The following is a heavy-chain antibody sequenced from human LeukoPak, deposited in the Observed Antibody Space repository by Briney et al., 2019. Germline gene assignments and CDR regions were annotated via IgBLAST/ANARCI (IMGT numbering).Heavy chain of an antibody. D-gene: IGHD5-24*01. CDR2: IYYSGNT. Sequence: SETLSLTCTVSGGSISTYYWSWIRQPPGKGLEWIGYIYYSGNTNYSPSLKSRVTISVDTSKNQFSLKLNSVTPEDTAVYYCARENLDGFDNWGQRKKVTVSS. V-gene: IGHV4-59*12. CDR3: ARENLDGFDN. CDR1: GGSISTYY. J-gene: IGHJ3*02.